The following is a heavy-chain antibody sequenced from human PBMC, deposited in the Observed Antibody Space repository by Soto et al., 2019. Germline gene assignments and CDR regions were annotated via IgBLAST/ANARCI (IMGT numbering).Heavy chain of an antibody. J-gene: IGHJ3*02. Sequence: QVQLVQSGAEVKKPGSSVRVSCKASGATLYTFINYGITWVRQAPGQGLEWMRCIIPVFDAANHAQKFQGRVTISEDETTRTVNMELSSLRSEATAVYCCARRAATKILVLMYDALEIWGQGTMVTVSS. CDR1: GATLYTFINYG. CDR2: IIPVFDAA. V-gene: IGHV1-69*12. D-gene: IGHD5-12*01. CDR3: ARRAATKILVLMYDALEI.